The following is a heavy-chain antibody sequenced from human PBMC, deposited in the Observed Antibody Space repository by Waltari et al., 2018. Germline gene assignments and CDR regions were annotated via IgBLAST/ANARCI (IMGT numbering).Heavy chain of an antibody. J-gene: IGHJ4*02. V-gene: IGHV3-23*01. CDR1: GFTFSSYA. Sequence: EVQLLESGGGLVQPGGSLRLSCAASGFTFSSYAMSWVRQAPGKGLEWVSAISGSGGSTYYADSVKGRFTISRDNSKNTLYRQMNSLRAEDTAVYYCAKGGERWLTKLDYWGQGTLVTVSS. CDR2: ISGSGGST. D-gene: IGHD1-1*01. CDR3: AKGGERWLTKLDY.